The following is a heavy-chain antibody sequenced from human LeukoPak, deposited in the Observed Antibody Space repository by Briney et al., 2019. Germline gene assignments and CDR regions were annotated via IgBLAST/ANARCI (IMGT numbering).Heavy chain of an antibody. J-gene: IGHJ1*01. V-gene: IGHV3-7*01. CDR1: GFPFSSYT. D-gene: IGHD3-22*01. CDR2: IKTDGSEK. Sequence: GGSLRLSCAASGFPFSSYTFNWVRQAPGKGLQWVANIKTDGSEKYYVDSVKGRFTISRDNAKNSLYLQMNSLRAEDTAVYYCATYSSLNRREFQYWGQGTLVTVSS. CDR3: ATYSSLNRREFQY.